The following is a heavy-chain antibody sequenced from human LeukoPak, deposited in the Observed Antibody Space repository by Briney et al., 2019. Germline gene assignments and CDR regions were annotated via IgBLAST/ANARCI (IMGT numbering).Heavy chain of an antibody. CDR3: ARDRGMHGSGSYSNYYYYYMDV. CDR2: INPNSGGT. Sequence: GASVKVSCKASGYTFTGYYMHWVRQAPGQGLEWMGWINPNSGGTNYAQKFQGRVTMTRDTSISTAYMELSRLRSDDTAVYYCARDRGMHGSGSYSNYYYYYMDVWGKGTTVTVSS. CDR1: GYTFTGYY. D-gene: IGHD3-10*01. V-gene: IGHV1-2*02. J-gene: IGHJ6*03.